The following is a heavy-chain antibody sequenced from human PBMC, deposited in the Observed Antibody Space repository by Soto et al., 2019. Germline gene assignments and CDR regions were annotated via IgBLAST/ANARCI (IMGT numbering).Heavy chain of an antibody. Sequence: SVKVSCKASGGTFSSYAISWVLQAAVQGLEWMGGIIPIFGTANYAQKFQGRVTITADKSTSTAYMELSSLRSEDTAVYYCASPTRPPMSGYSYGSHQSAYFDYWGQGTLVTVSS. D-gene: IGHD5-18*01. CDR1: GGTFSSYA. V-gene: IGHV1-69*06. CDR3: ASPTRPPMSGYSYGSHQSAYFDY. CDR2: IIPIFGTA. J-gene: IGHJ4*02.